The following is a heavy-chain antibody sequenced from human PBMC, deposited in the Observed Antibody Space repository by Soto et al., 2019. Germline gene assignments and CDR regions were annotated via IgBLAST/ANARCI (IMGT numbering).Heavy chain of an antibody. D-gene: IGHD6-6*01. J-gene: IGHJ3*02. CDR1: GFTFGDYA. CDR2: IRSKAYGGTT. Sequence: GGSLRLSCTASGFTFGDYAMSWFRQAPGKGLEWVGFIRSKAYGGTTEYAASVKGRFTISRDDSKSIAYLQMNSLKTEDTAVNYCTRDRGIAARAFDIWGQGTMVTVSS. V-gene: IGHV3-49*03. CDR3: TRDRGIAARAFDI.